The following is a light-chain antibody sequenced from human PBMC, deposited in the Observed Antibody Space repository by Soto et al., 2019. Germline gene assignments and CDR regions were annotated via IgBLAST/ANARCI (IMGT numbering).Light chain of an antibody. J-gene: IGKJ2*01. V-gene: IGKV3-15*01. Sequence: EIVMTQSPATLSVSPGERATLSCRASQSVSSNLAWYQQKPGQAPRLLIYGASTRATGIPARFSGSGSGTEFTLTISSLQSEDFAVYYCQQYNTWTTYTFGQRAKLEIK. CDR3: QQYNTWTTYT. CDR1: QSVSSN. CDR2: GAS.